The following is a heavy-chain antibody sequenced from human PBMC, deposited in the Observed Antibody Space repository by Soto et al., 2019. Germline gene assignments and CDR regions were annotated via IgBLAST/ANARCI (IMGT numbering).Heavy chain of an antibody. D-gene: IGHD3-10*01. CDR3: ARDLLLWFGELGYYYYGMDV. CDR1: GFTFNKYG. J-gene: IGHJ6*02. V-gene: IGHV3-33*01. Sequence: PVGSLRLSCAVSGFTFNKYGMHWVRQAPGKGLEWVAVIWYDGSKKYYADSVKGRFTISRDNSKNTLHLQMDSLRAEDTAMYYCARDLLLWFGELGYYYYGMDVWGQGTTVTVSS. CDR2: IWYDGSKK.